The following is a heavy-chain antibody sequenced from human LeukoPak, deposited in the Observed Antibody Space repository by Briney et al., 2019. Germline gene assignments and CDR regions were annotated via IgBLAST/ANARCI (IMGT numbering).Heavy chain of an antibody. V-gene: IGHV4-38-2*02. J-gene: IGHJ4*02. CDR2: IYHSGST. CDR1: GYSISRGYH. CDR3: ARDLRYGSGSYPSSSPFDY. D-gene: IGHD3-10*01. Sequence: SETLSLTCTVSGYSISRGYHWGWIRQPPGKGLEWIGSIYHSGSTYYNPSLKSRVTISVDTSKNQFSLKLSSVTAADTAVYYCARDLRYGSGSYPSSSPFDYWGQGTLVTVSS.